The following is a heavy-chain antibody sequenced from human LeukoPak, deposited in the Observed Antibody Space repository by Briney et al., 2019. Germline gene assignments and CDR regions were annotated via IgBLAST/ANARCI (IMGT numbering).Heavy chain of an antibody. Sequence: ASVKVSCKASGYTFTGYYMHWVRQAPGQGLGWMGWINPNSGGTNYAQKFQGRVTMTRDTSISTAYMELSRLRSDDTAVYYCARADIRVRAIYDYWGQGTLVTVSS. CDR1: GYTFTGYY. V-gene: IGHV1-2*02. D-gene: IGHD3-10*01. J-gene: IGHJ4*02. CDR2: INPNSGGT. CDR3: ARADIRVRAIYDY.